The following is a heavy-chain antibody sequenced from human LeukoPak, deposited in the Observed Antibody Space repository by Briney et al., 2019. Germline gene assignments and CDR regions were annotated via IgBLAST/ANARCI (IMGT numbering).Heavy chain of an antibody. Sequence: PGGSLGLSCAASGFTVITNDMTWVRQAPGKGLEWVSVLYSDGNTKYADSVQGRFTISRANSKNTLYLEMNSLSPDDTAVYYCARGVEPLAANTLAYWGQGTLVTVSS. D-gene: IGHD1-14*01. CDR1: GFTVITND. CDR3: ARGVEPLAANTLAY. V-gene: IGHV3-53*01. J-gene: IGHJ4*02. CDR2: LYSDGNT.